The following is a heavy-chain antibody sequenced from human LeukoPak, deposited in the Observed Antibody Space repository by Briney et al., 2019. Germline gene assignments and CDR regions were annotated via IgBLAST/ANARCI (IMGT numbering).Heavy chain of an antibody. J-gene: IGHJ6*02. CDR2: MNQDGSEK. CDR1: GFTFSDSW. D-gene: IGHD3-16*01. CDR3: ATYTHWVAGDV. Sequence: GGPLRLSCAASGFTFSDSWMSWVRRAPGKGLEWVANMNQDGSEKDYVDSVKGRFTISRDNARNSLYLQMGSLRAEDTAVYYCATYTHWVAGDVWGQGTTVTVSS. V-gene: IGHV3-7*01.